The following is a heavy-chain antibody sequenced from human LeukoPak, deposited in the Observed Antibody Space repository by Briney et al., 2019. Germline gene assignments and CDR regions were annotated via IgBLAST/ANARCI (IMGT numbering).Heavy chain of an antibody. CDR3: ARVVPSYMDV. CDR1: GGSISRNNYH. CDR2: IYYSGST. V-gene: IGHV4-39*01. D-gene: IGHD2-15*01. J-gene: IGHJ6*03. Sequence: SETLSLTXTVSGGSISRNNYHWGWIRQPPGKGLEWIATIYYSGSTYYNPSLKSRVTVSVDTSKNQFSLKLSSVTAADTAVYYCARVVPSYMDVWGKGTTVTVSS.